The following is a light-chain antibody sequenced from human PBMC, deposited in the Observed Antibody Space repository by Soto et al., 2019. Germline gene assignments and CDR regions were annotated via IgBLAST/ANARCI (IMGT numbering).Light chain of an antibody. Sequence: QSVLTQPASVSGSPGQSITISCTGTSSDVGAYNYDSWYQQYPGEAPKVIIYDVSHRPAGVSNRFSGSKSGNTASLTISGLQTQDEADYYCSSYTSATTHVFRTGTKVPVL. CDR1: SSDVGAYNY. CDR3: SSYTSATTHV. V-gene: IGLV2-14*01. J-gene: IGLJ1*01. CDR2: DVS.